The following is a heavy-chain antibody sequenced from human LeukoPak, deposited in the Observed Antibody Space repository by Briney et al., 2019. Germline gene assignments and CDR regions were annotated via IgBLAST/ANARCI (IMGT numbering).Heavy chain of an antibody. Sequence: GGSLRLSCAASGFTFDDFAMHWVRQVSGKGLEWVSGISWNSGTIDYADSVKGRFTISRDNAKNSLYLQMNSLRAEDTASYYCAKSYGYKGQESSLFDYWGQGTLVTVSS. D-gene: IGHD5-24*01. J-gene: IGHJ4*02. CDR1: GFTFDDFA. CDR3: AKSYGYKGQESSLFDY. CDR2: ISWNSGTI. V-gene: IGHV3-9*01.